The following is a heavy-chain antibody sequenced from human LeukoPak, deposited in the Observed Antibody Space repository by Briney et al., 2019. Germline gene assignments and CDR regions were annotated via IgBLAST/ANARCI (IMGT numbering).Heavy chain of an antibody. CDR1: GGSFSGYY. V-gene: IGHV4-34*01. CDR2: INHSGST. CDR3: AXXXXXYYDSSGYYYTSRYYFDY. D-gene: IGHD3-22*01. Sequence: SETLSLTCAVYGGSFSGYYWSWIRQPPGKGLEWIGEINHSGSTNYNPSLKSRVTISVDTSKNQFSLKLSSVTAADTAVYYCAXXXXXYYDSSGYYYTSRYYFDYWGQGTLVTVSS. J-gene: IGHJ4*02.